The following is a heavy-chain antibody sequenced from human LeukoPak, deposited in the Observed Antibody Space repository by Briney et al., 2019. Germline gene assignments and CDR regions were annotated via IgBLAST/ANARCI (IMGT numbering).Heavy chain of an antibody. CDR1: GYSISSGYY. CDR2: IYHSGST. D-gene: IGHD3-22*01. J-gene: IGHJ4*02. V-gene: IGHV4-38-2*02. CDR3: AREGSGYYPLYYFDY. Sequence: PSETLSLTCTVSGYSISSGYYWGWIRQPPGKGLEWIGSIYHSGSTYYNPSLKSRVTISVDTSKNQFSLKLSSVTAADTAVYYCAREGSGYYPLYYFDYWGQGTLVTVSS.